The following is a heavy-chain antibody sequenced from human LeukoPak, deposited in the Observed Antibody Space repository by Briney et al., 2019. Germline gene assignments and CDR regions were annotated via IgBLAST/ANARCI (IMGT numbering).Heavy chain of an antibody. Sequence: SGTLSLTCTVSGGSISSSSYYWGWIRQPPGKGLEWIGSIYYSGSTYYNPSLKSRVTISVDTSKNQFSLKLSSVTAADTAVYYCARVNEYSSSGGFDYWGQGTLVTVSS. CDR2: IYYSGST. CDR1: GGSISSSSYY. J-gene: IGHJ4*02. V-gene: IGHV4-39*07. D-gene: IGHD6-6*01. CDR3: ARVNEYSSSGGFDY.